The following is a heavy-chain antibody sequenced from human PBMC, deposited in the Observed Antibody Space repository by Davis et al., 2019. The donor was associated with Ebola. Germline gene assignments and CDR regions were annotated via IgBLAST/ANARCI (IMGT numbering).Heavy chain of an antibody. D-gene: IGHD3-22*01. CDR2: ISTYNGNT. CDR1: GYSSSTCG. CDR3: ARDYCYSSGYYYDTFDI. J-gene: IGHJ3*02. Sequence: AASVKVSCKASGYSSSTCGISWVRQAPGQGLEWVGWISTYNGNTNYAQKLQDRVTMTTDTSTTTAYMELRSLRSDDTALYYCARDYCYSSGYYYDTFDIWGQGTMVTVSS. V-gene: IGHV1-18*01.